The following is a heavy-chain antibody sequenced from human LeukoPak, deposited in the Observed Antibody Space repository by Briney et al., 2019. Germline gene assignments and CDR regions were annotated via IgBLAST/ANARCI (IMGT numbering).Heavy chain of an antibody. CDR3: ARAQYYYDSSGRNWFDP. V-gene: IGHV4-4*07. J-gene: IGHJ5*02. D-gene: IGHD3-22*01. CDR2: IYSTGGT. CDR1: GGSISSFY. Sequence: SETLSLTCTVSGGSISSFYWTWIRQPAGKGLEWIGRIYSTGGTNYNPSLKSRVTMSVDTSKNQFSLKLSSVTAADTAVYYCARAQYYYDSSGRNWFDPWGQGTLVTVSS.